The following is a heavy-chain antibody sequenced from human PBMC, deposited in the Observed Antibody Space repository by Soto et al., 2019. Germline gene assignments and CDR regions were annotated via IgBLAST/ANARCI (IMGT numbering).Heavy chain of an antibody. V-gene: IGHV3-30-3*01. CDR1: GFTFSSYA. D-gene: IGHD3-10*01. CDR2: ISYDGSNK. Sequence: QVQLVGSGGGVVQPGRSLRLSCAASGFTFSSYAMHWVRQAPGKGLEWVAVISYDGSNKYYADSVKGRFTISRDNSKNTLYLQMNSLRAEDTAVYYCASLGNTYYYGSGSFRNWFGPWGQGTLVTVSS. CDR3: ASLGNTYYYGSGSFRNWFGP. J-gene: IGHJ5*02.